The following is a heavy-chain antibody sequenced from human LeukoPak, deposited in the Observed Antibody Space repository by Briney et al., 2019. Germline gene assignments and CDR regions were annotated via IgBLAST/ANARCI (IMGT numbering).Heavy chain of an antibody. V-gene: IGHV3-30*02. CDR3: AKAPYSYGYFDY. J-gene: IGHJ4*02. Sequence: GGSLRLSCSASGFTFSSYGMHWVRQAPGKGLDWVTFIRYDGSNKYYADSVKGRFTISRDNSKNTLYLQMNSLRAEDTAVYYCAKAPYSYGYFDYWGQGTLVTVSS. CDR1: GFTFSSYG. CDR2: IRYDGSNK. D-gene: IGHD5-18*01.